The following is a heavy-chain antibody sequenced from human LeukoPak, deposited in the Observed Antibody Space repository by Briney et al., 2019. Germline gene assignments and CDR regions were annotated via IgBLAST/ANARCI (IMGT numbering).Heavy chain of an antibody. CDR3: ARADSLVNMDV. CDR1: GFTFSGYG. J-gene: IGHJ6*02. Sequence: QSGGSLRLSCAASGFTFSGYGMHWVRQAPGKGLEWVAVIWFDGSNEHYADSVQGRFILSRDISMNTLYLQVNSLRAEDTAVYYCARADSLVNMDVWGQGTTVTVSS. D-gene: IGHD2-15*01. V-gene: IGHV3-33*01. CDR2: IWFDGSNE.